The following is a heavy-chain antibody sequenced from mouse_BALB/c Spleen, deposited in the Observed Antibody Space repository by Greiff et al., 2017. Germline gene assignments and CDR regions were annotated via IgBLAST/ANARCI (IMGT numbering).Heavy chain of an antibody. Sequence: DVKLQESGPELVKPGASMKISCKASGYSFTGYTMNWVKQSHGKNLEWIGLINPYNGGTSYNQKFKGKATLTVDKSSSTAYMELLSLTSEDSAVYYCARWGYYGNYEFAYWGQGTLVTVSA. J-gene: IGHJ3*01. CDR2: INPYNGGT. CDR3: ARWGYYGNYEFAY. V-gene: IGHV1-18*01. D-gene: IGHD2-1*01. CDR1: GYSFTGYT.